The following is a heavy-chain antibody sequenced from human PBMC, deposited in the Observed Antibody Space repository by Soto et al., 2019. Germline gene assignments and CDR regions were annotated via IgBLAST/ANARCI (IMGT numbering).Heavy chain of an antibody. D-gene: IGHD5-18*01. CDR1: GGFISSGGYY. CDR3: ATRLVTAMAIWEY. CDR2: IYFNRTT. Sequence: QLQESGPGLVKPSQTLSLTCTVSGGFISSGGYYWGWIRQQPRKGLEWIGYIYFNRTTSQNPSITSRVAMSIDTSKNQFALELSSVTVADTAVYFCATRLVTAMAIWEYWGQGTLVTVSS. J-gene: IGHJ4*02. V-gene: IGHV4-31*03.